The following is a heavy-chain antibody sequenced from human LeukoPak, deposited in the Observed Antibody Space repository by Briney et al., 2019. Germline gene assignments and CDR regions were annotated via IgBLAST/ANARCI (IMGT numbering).Heavy chain of an antibody. Sequence: SETLSLTRTVSGGSISSYYWSWIRQPPGKGLEWIGYIYYSGSTNYNPSLKSRVTISVDTSKNQFSLKLSPVTAADTAVYYCARNPLGYCSGGSCYGVVAFDIWGQGTMVTVSS. CDR1: GGSISSYY. V-gene: IGHV4-59*01. CDR3: ARNPLGYCSGGSCYGVVAFDI. J-gene: IGHJ3*02. D-gene: IGHD2-15*01. CDR2: IYYSGST.